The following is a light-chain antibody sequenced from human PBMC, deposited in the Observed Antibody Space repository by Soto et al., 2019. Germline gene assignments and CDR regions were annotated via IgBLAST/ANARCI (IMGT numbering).Light chain of an antibody. V-gene: IGKV1-5*01. CDR1: QSISSW. Sequence: DIQMTQSPSSLSASVADRVIITCRASQSISSWLAWYQQKPGKAPKLLISDASNLQSGVPSRFSGSGSGTEFTLTIISLQPDDIATYYCQQYNTYWTFGQGTKVDI. CDR2: DAS. CDR3: QQYNTYWT. J-gene: IGKJ1*01.